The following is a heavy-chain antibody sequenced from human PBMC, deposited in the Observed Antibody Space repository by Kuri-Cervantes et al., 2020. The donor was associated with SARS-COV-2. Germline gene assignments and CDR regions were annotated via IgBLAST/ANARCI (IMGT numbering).Heavy chain of an antibody. CDR3: ARDDSVNKHGMDV. J-gene: IGHJ6*02. V-gene: IGHV4-34*01. Sequence: SETLSLTCAVYGGSFSGYYWSWIRQPPGKGLEWIGEINHIGSTNYHPSLKSRVTISVDTSKNQFSLKLSSVTAADTAVYYCARDDSVNKHGMDVWGHGTTVTVSS. D-gene: IGHD3-3*01. CDR2: INHIGST. CDR1: GGSFSGYY.